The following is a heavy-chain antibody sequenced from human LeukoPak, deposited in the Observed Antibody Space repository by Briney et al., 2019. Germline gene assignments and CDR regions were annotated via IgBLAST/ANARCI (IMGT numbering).Heavy chain of an antibody. J-gene: IGHJ6*02. Sequence: GRSLRLSCAASGFTFSSYGMHWVRQAPGKGLEWVAVISYDGSNKYYADSVKGRFTISRDNSKNTLYLQMNSLRAEDTAVYYCAKDWGGHTAMVNGQYYCYYYGMDVWGQGTTVTVSS. V-gene: IGHV3-30*18. CDR1: GFTFSSYG. CDR2: ISYDGSNK. D-gene: IGHD5-18*01. CDR3: AKDWGGHTAMVNGQYYCYYYGMDV.